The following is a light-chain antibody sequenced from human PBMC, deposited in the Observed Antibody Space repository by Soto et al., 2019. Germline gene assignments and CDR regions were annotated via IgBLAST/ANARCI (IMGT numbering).Light chain of an antibody. CDR2: DVS. J-gene: IGLJ1*01. V-gene: IGLV2-14*01. CDR3: SSYKGDSTYV. CDR1: SSDVGGYNY. Sequence: QSVLTQPASVSGSPGHSITISCTGTSSDVGGYNYVSWYQQHPGKAPKLMIYDVSNRPSGVSARLSGSKSGDTASLTISGLQAEDEADYYCSSYKGDSTYVFGTGTKVTVL.